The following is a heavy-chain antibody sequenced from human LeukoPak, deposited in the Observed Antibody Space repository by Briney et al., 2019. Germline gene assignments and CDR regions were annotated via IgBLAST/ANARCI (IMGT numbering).Heavy chain of an antibody. J-gene: IGHJ5*02. D-gene: IGHD6-13*01. CDR2: IYYTGNT. Sequence: PSETLSLTCTVSGGSISSGGYSWSWIRQPPGKGMEFIAYIYYTGNTYFNPSLKSQVTISVDTSKNQFSLKLTSVTAADTAVYYCARVLAAAGNNWFDPWGQGTLVTVSS. V-gene: IGHV4-30-4*07. CDR3: ARVLAAAGNNWFDP. CDR1: GGSISSGGYS.